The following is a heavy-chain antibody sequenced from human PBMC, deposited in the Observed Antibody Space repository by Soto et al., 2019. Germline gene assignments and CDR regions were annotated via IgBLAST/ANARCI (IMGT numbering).Heavy chain of an antibody. J-gene: IGHJ4*02. CDR1: GGSISSYY. D-gene: IGHD1-26*01. V-gene: IGHV4-59*01. CDR2: IYYSGST. Sequence: SETLSLTCTVSGGSISSYYWCWIRLPPGKGLEWIGYIYYSGSTNYNPSLKSRVTISVDTSKNQFSLKLSSVTAADTAVYYCARVGGPTRAIDFWGPGPLVTVSS. CDR3: ARVGGPTRAIDF.